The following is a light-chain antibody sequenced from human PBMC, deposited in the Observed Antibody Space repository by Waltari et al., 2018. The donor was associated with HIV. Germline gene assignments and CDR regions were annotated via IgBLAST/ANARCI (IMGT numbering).Light chain of an antibody. CDR3: AAWDDSLNGWV. J-gene: IGLJ3*02. Sequence: QSVLTQPPSPSGTPGQRVTIPCSGSSSNIGSNPVNWYQQLPGTAPKLLIYSNNQRPSGVPDRFSGSKSGTSASLAISGLQSEDEADYYCAAWDDSLNGWVFGGGTKLTVL. V-gene: IGLV1-44*01. CDR1: SSNIGSNP. CDR2: SNN.